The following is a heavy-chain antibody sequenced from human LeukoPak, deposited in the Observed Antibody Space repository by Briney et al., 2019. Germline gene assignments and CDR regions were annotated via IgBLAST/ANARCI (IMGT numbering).Heavy chain of an antibody. V-gene: IGHV3-23*01. Sequence: GGSLRLSCAASGFTFNNYAMSWVRQAPGKGLEWVAGISGRGGNIYYADSVKGRFTISRDNAKNSLYLQMNSLRAEDTAVYYCARDQGYSSSWYRSWGQGTLVTVSS. J-gene: IGHJ4*02. CDR1: GFTFNNYA. CDR2: ISGRGGNI. D-gene: IGHD6-13*01. CDR3: ARDQGYSSSWYRS.